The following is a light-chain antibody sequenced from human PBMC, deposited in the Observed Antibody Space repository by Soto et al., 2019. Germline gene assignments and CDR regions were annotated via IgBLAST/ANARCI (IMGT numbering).Light chain of an antibody. CDR2: RNG. CDR1: SSNIGTYY. CDR3: ATWDDRLRASV. J-gene: IGLJ1*01. Sequence: QSVLTQPPSASGTPGQRVTISCSGSSSNIGTYYVDWYQQLPGTAPKLLIHRNGQRPSGVPDRFSGSKSGTSASLAISGLRSEDEADYYCATWDDRLRASVIGAGTKVTVL. V-gene: IGLV1-47*01.